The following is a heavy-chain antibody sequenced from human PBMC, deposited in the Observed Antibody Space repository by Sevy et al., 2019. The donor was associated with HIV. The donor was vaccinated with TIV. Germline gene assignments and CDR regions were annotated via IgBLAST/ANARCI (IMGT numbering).Heavy chain of an antibody. CDR1: GFTFRNYG. J-gene: IGHJ4*02. Sequence: GGSLRLSCAASGFTFRNYGMHWVRQAPGKGREWVAFVRFDGSDKYYMDSLRGRFTISRDDSKNTLYLQMNSLKTEDTAVYYCAKGSEKPDYWGQGTLVTVSS. CDR3: AKGSEKPDY. V-gene: IGHV3-30*02. CDR2: VRFDGSDK.